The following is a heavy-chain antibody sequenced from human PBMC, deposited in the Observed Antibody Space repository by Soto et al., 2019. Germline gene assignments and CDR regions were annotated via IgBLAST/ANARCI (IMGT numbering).Heavy chain of an antibody. Sequence: SVKVSCKVSGGTFSSYAISWVRQAPGQGLEWMGGIIPIFGTANYAQKSQVRATITADGSTSTASMELSSLTSEDPAVYYCARVGRNPRGLQYSGYGPYYYSGMDVWGQGTTVTVSS. CDR2: IIPIFGTA. CDR3: ARVGRNPRGLQYSGYGPYYYSGMDV. V-gene: IGHV1-69*13. D-gene: IGHD5-12*01. CDR1: GGTFSSYA. J-gene: IGHJ6*02.